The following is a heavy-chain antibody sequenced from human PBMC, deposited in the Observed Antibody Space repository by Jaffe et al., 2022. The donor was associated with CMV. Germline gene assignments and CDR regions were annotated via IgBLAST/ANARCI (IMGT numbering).Heavy chain of an antibody. Sequence: QVQLVQSGAEVKKPGSSVKVSCKASGGTFSSYAISWVRQAPGQGLEWMGGIIPIFGTANYAQKFQGRVTITADESTSTAYMELSSLRSEDTAVYYCATVSYYYDSSGYSGWFDPWGQGTLVTVSS. CDR1: GGTFSSYA. D-gene: IGHD3-22*01. CDR3: ATVSYYYDSSGYSGWFDP. CDR2: IIPIFGTA. V-gene: IGHV1-69*01. J-gene: IGHJ5*02.